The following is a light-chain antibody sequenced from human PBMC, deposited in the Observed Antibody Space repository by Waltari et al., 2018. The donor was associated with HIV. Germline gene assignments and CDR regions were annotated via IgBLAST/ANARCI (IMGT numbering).Light chain of an antibody. CDR1: SGDVGSYNL. CDR2: EGH. Sequence: QSALTQPASVSGSPGQSITISCTGTSGDVGSYNLVSWYQQSPGKAPKLLLYEGHRRPSGIPDRFSGSKSGTSATLGITGLQTGDEADYYCGTWDSNLSAWVFGGGTKVTVL. CDR3: GTWDSNLSAWV. V-gene: IGLV2-14*02. J-gene: IGLJ3*02.